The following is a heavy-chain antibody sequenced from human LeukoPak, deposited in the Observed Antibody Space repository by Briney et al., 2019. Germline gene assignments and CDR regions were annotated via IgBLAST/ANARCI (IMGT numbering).Heavy chain of an antibody. J-gene: IGHJ4*02. CDR1: GVSISSSEW. D-gene: IGHD3-9*01. Sequence: SGTLSLTCAVSGVSISSSEWWIWVRQPPGQGLEWIGEIHRDGRTRYNPSLQTRVTMSIDYSKNQISLEVTSVTAADTAIYYCGRTDIYFNPIDYWGPGSLVTVSS. V-gene: IGHV4-4*02. CDR2: IHRDGRT. CDR3: GRTDIYFNPIDY.